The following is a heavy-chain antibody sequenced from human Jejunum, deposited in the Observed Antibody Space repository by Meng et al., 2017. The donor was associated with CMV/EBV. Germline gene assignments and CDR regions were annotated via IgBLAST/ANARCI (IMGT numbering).Heavy chain of an antibody. V-gene: IGHV1-2*02. CDR1: GDNFNHFY. J-gene: IGHJ4*02. D-gene: IGHD7-27*01. CDR2: VNPNNGGT. Sequence: KDDFNAYGDNFNHFYLHWGRQAPGQGLEWMGWVNPNNGGTDDAQKFKGRVIMTSDTAISTVFTELSRLTFDDTAVYYCARGPWGFDLWGQGTLVTVSS. CDR3: ARGPWGFDL.